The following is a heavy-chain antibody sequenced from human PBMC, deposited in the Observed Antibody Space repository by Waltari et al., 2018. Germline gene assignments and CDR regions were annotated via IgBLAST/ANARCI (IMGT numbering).Heavy chain of an antibody. Sequence: EVQLVESGGGLVKPGGSLRLSCAASGFTFSSYSMNWVRQAPGKGLEWVSSISSSSYIYYADSVKGRFTISRDNAKNSLYLQMNSLRAEDTAVYYCARYGSGSYQDYYYYYGMDVWGQGTTVTVSS. V-gene: IGHV3-21*01. D-gene: IGHD3-10*01. CDR3: ARYGSGSYQDYYYYYGMDV. J-gene: IGHJ6*02. CDR1: GFTFSSYS. CDR2: ISSSSYI.